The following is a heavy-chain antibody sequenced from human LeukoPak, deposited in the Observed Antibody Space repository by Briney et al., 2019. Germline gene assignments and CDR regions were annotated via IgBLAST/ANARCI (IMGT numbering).Heavy chain of an antibody. D-gene: IGHD3-10*02. CDR2: IIPIFGTA. CDR1: GGTFSSYA. V-gene: IGHV1-69*05. Sequence: GSSVKVSCKASGGTFSSYAISWVRQAPGQGLEWMGGIIPIFGTANYAQKFQGRVTITTDESTSTAYMELSSLRSEDTAVYYCARCSGQQSDYYYYYMDVWGKGTTVTVSS. J-gene: IGHJ6*03. CDR3: ARCSGQQSDYYYYYMDV.